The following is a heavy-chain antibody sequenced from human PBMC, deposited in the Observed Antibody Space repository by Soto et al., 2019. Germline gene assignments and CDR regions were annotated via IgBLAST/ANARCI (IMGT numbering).Heavy chain of an antibody. V-gene: IGHV3-33*01. Sequence: GGSLRLSCAASGFTFSSYGMHWVRQAPGKGLEWVAVIWYDGSNKYYADSVKGRFTISRDNSKNTLYLQMNSLRAEDTAVYYCAREYSSGWYGMPGAFDIRGQGTMVTVSS. CDR2: IWYDGSNK. CDR1: GFTFSSYG. CDR3: AREYSSGWYGMPGAFDI. D-gene: IGHD6-19*01. J-gene: IGHJ3*02.